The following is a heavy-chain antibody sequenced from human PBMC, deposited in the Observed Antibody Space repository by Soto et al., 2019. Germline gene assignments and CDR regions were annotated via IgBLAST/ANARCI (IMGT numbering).Heavy chain of an antibody. CDR2: MNPNSGNT. CDR3: ARSTNDAGDRH. Sequence: QVQLVQSGAEVKKPGASVKVSCKASGYTFTSYDINWVRQATGRGLEWMGWMNPNSGNTGYAQKFQGRVTMPSNTSISTAYMELSSLRSEDTAVYDCARSTNDAGDRHWGQGTLVTVSS. CDR1: GYTFTSYD. J-gene: IGHJ4*02. D-gene: IGHD2-8*01. V-gene: IGHV1-8*01.